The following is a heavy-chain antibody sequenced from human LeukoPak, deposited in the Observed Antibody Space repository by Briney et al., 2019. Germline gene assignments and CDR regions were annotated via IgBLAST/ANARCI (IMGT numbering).Heavy chain of an antibody. V-gene: IGHV3-48*04. D-gene: IGHD3-10*01. CDR3: ARDGGATTVRGVATYDS. J-gene: IGHJ4*02. CDR1: GFTFSRYS. CDR2: ISRSSSTI. Sequence: TGGSLRLSCAASGFTFSRYSMNWVRQAPGKGLEWVSYISRSSSTIHYADSVKGRFTISRDNAKSSLFLQMNSLRAEDTAVYYCARDGGATTVRGVATYDSWGQGTLVTVSS.